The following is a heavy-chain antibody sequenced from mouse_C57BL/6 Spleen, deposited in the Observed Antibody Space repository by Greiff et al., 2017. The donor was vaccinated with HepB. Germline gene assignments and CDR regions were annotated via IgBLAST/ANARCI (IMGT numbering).Heavy chain of an antibody. CDR3: TRWLPFAY. CDR1: GYTFTDYE. CDR2: IDPETGGT. Sequence: VQLQQSGAELVRPGASVPLSCKASGYTFTDYEMHWVKQTPVHGLEWIGAIDPETGGTAYNQKFKGKAILTADKSSSTAYMELRSLTSEDSAVYYCTRWLPFAYWGQGTLVTVSA. D-gene: IGHD2-2*01. J-gene: IGHJ3*01. V-gene: IGHV1-15*01.